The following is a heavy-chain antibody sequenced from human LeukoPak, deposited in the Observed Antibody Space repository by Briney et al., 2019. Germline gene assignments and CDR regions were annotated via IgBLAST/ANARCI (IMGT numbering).Heavy chain of an antibody. CDR2: ISVDGSSK. CDR3: ARDEDTVTRPFDY. J-gene: IGHJ4*02. CDR1: EFTFNTYA. D-gene: IGHD4-17*01. Sequence: HRGGSLRLSCAASEFTFNTYAMHWVRQAPGKGLEWLAVISVDGSSKYYADSVKGRFTISRDISKNTLYLQMNSLRAEDTAVYYCARDEDTVTRPFDYWGQGTLVTVSS. V-gene: IGHV3-30-3*01.